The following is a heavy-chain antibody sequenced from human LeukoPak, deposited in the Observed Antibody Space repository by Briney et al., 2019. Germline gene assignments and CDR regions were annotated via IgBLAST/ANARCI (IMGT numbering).Heavy chain of an antibody. CDR2: ISGSGGST. CDR1: GFTFSSYE. V-gene: IGHV3-23*01. D-gene: IGHD3-10*01. J-gene: IGHJ4*02. Sequence: GGSLRLSCAASGFTFSSYEMSWVRQAPGKGLEWVSAISGSGGSTYYADSVKGRFTISRDNSKNTLYLQMNSLRAEDTAVYYCAKYPGGSGTLDYWGQGTLVTVSS. CDR3: AKYPGGSGTLDY.